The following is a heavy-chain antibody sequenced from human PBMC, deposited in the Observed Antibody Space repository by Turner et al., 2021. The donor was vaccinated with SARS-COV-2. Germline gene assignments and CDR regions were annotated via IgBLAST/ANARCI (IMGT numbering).Heavy chain of an antibody. CDR3: AKAETYSSGWSGGRSYYYYYMDV. CDR2: ISYDGSNK. J-gene: IGHJ6*03. V-gene: IGHV3-30*18. Sequence: QVQLVESGGGVVLPGRSLRLSCAASGFTFSSYGMHWVRQAPGKGLEWVAVISYDGSNKYYADSVKGRFTISRDNSKNTLYLQMNSLRAEDTAVYYCAKAETYSSGWSGGRSYYYYYMDVWGKGTTVTVSS. D-gene: IGHD6-19*01. CDR1: GFTFSSYG.